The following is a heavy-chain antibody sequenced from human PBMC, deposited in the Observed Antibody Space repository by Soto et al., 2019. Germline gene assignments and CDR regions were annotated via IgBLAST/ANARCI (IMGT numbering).Heavy chain of an antibody. CDR3: ARESAGAGKNNWFDP. V-gene: IGHV4-59*11. CDR1: GGSITTHY. Sequence: QVQLRESGPGLVKPSETLALICTVSGGSITTHYWSWVRQPPGKGLEWIGYIYHTGSAYYNPSLKSRVTLSVDTSRNQLSLELKSVTAADSAVYYCARESAGAGKNNWFDPWGQGTLVTVSS. CDR2: IYHTGSA. J-gene: IGHJ5*02.